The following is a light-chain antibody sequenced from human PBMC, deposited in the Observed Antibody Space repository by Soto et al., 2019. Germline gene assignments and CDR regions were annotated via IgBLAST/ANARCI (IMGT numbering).Light chain of an antibody. J-gene: IGLJ1*01. CDR2: GVN. CDR1: SSDVGNYNL. V-gene: IGLV2-23*02. CDR3: CSYASSRNSFYV. Sequence: QSVLTQPASVSGSPGQSITISCTGTSSDVGNYNLVSWYQQHPGKAPKLIIYGVNKRPSGASDRLSGSKSGNTASLTISGLQAEDEADYYCCSYASSRNSFYVVGTGTKVTVL.